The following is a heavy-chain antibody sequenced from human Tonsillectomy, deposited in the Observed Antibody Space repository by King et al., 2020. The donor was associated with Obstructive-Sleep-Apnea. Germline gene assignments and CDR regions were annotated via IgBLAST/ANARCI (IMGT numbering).Heavy chain of an antibody. CDR3: ASHDYERN. Sequence: VQLVESGGGLVKPGGSLRLSFAASGFTFSNYSINWVRQAPGRGLEWVSSISSSSTYIYYADSVKGRFPISRDNAKNSLYLQMNSLRAEDTAVYYCASHDYERNWGQGTLVTVSS. V-gene: IGHV3-21*01. D-gene: IGHD4-17*01. J-gene: IGHJ4*02. CDR2: ISSSSTYI. CDR1: GFTFSNYS.